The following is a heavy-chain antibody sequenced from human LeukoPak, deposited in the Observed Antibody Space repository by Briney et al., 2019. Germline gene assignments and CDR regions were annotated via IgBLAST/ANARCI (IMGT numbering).Heavy chain of an antibody. V-gene: IGHV1-8*01. J-gene: IGHJ4*02. CDR2: MNPKSTNA. D-gene: IGHD2-2*01. Sequence: ASVKASCKASGYTFSNYDINWVRQAPGQGLEWLGWMNPKSTNAGYAQKFQGRVSMTRNTSISTAYKELSSLRSDDTAVYYCARGPPESTSSDYWGQGALVTVSS. CDR3: ARGPPESTSSDY. CDR1: GYTFSNYD.